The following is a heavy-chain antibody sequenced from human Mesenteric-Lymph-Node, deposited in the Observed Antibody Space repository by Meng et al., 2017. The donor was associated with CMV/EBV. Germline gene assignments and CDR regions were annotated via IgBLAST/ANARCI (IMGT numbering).Heavy chain of an antibody. J-gene: IGHJ5*02. CDR3: ARVKVVVPAALRGWFDP. CDR1: GGSISSSSYY. D-gene: IGHD2-2*01. CDR2: IYYSGST. V-gene: IGHV4-39*07. Sequence: GSLRLSCTVSGGSISSSSYYWGWIRQPPGKGLEWIGSIYYSGSTYYNPSLKSRVTISVDTSKNQFSLKLSSVTAADTAVYYCARVKVVVPAALRGWFDPWGQGTLVTVSS.